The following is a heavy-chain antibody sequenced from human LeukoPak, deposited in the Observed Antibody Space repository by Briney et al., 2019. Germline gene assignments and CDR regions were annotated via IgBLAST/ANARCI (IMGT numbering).Heavy chain of an antibody. CDR3: ARAEYYDYIWGSYRSVDY. CDR2: INHSEST. J-gene: IGHJ4*02. CDR1: GGSFSGYY. V-gene: IGHV4-34*01. Sequence: SETLSLTCAVYGGSFSGYYWSWIRQPPGKGLEWIGEINHSESTNYNSSLKGRVTISVDTSKNQFSLKLSSVTAADTAVYYCARAEYYDYIWGSYRSVDYWGQGTLVTVSS. D-gene: IGHD3-16*02.